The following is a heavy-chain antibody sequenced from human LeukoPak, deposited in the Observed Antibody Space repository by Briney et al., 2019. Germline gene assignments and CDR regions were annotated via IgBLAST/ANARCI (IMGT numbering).Heavy chain of an antibody. CDR3: ARAGGRSWFDP. CDR2: ISPSGGST. V-gene: IGHV1-46*01. CDR1: GYTFTSNY. J-gene: IGHJ5*02. Sequence: ASVKVSRKAFGYTFTSNYMHWVRQAPGQGPEWMGVISPSGGSTTYAQKFQGRVTLTRDMSMSTAYMELSRLASDDTAVYYCARAGGRSWFDPWGQGTLVTVSS.